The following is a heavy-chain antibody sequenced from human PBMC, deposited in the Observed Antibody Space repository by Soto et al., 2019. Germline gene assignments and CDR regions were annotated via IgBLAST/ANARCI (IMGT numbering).Heavy chain of an antibody. CDR2: TIPILGIT. CDR3: AISTYDNKFLCYGMDV. J-gene: IGHJ6*02. CDR1: GGTFNSHT. V-gene: IGHV1-69*02. D-gene: IGHD3-22*01. Sequence: QVQLVQSGAAVKEPGSLLQVSCKASGGTFNSHTISWVRLAPGQGLEWMGRTIPILGITNYAQNFQGRLTLTEDTSTRTASMELSSLRSEDTAVYYCAISTYDNKFLCYGMDVWGQGTTVTVSS.